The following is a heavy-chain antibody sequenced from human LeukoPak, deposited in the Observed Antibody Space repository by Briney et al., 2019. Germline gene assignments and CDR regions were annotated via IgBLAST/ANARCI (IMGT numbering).Heavy chain of an antibody. D-gene: IGHD6-19*01. J-gene: IGHJ4*02. CDR1: GFTFSNAW. Sequence: PGGSLRLSCAASGFTFSNAWMSWVRQAPGKGLEWVGRIKSKPDGGTTDYAAPVKGRFTISRDDSKNTLYLQMNSLKTEDTAVYYCTTTSIAVAGPFDYWGQGTLVTVSS. V-gene: IGHV3-15*01. CDR3: TTTSIAVAGPFDY. CDR2: IKSKPDGGTT.